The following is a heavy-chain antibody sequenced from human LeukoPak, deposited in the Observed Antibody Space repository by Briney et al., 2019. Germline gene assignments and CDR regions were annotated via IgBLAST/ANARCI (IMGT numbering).Heavy chain of an antibody. Sequence: GGSLRLSCAASGFTFSSYAMSWVRQAPGKGLEWVAAVWFDGSRDFYAASVKGRFTISRDNSKNTLLLQMNSLSAEDTAVYYCSRDRGGDDEYDYWGPGTLVTVSS. CDR1: GFTFSSYA. D-gene: IGHD5-12*01. J-gene: IGHJ4*02. CDR3: SRDRGGDDEYDY. CDR2: VWFDGSRD. V-gene: IGHV3-33*08.